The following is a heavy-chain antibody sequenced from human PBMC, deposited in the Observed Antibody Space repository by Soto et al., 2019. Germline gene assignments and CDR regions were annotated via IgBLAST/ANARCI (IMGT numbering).Heavy chain of an antibody. CDR1: GGSIGTGDYH. J-gene: IGHJ5*01. V-gene: IGHV4-30-4*01. Sequence: SETLSLTCTVSGGSIGTGDYHWSWIRQPPGKGLEWIAYIHYTGNAYYRPSLRSRLLLSVDTSKNQFSLKLSSVTAADTAVYYCARGSTRNWFGAWGHGTLVTVSS. CDR3: ARGSTRNWFGA. CDR2: IHYTGNA.